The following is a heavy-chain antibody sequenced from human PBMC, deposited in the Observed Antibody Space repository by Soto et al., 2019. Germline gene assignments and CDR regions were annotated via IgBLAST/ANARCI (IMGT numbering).Heavy chain of an antibody. D-gene: IGHD1-26*01. J-gene: IGHJ4*02. V-gene: IGHV6-1*01. CDR3: AREFPYNVSGDSDLDD. CDR1: GDSGSWNRAA. CDR2: TYYRSRWYN. Sequence: QVQLQQSGPGLVTPSQTLSRTCAISGDSGSWNRAAWNLIRQSPSRGLAWRGRTYYRSRWYNDYAVSVRSRITVTPDTSKNLFSLHLNSVTPEDTAFYYCAREFPYNVSGDSDLDDWGQGALVTVSS.